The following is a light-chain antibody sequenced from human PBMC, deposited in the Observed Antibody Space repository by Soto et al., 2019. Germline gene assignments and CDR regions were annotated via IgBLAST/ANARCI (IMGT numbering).Light chain of an antibody. J-gene: IGKJ1*01. CDR3: QQYNNWPPWT. CDR1: QSVSSNY. Sequence: ESVLTQSPGTLSLSPGERATLSCRASQSVSSNYLAWYQQKPGQAPRLLIYGASTRATGIPDRFSGSGSGTDFTLTISRLEPEDSAVYYCQQYNNWPPWTFGQGTKVEIK. V-gene: IGKV3-20*01. CDR2: GAS.